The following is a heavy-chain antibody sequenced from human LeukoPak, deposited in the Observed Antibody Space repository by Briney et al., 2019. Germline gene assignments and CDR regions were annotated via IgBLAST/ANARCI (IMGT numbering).Heavy chain of an antibody. CDR2: INHSGST. Sequence: PSETLSLTCAVYGGSFSGYYWSWIRQPPGKGLEWIGEINHSGSTNYNPSLKSRVTISVDTSKDQFSLKLSSVTAADTAVYYCARGTYYYDSSGYSFDYWGQGTLVTVSS. D-gene: IGHD3-22*01. CDR1: GGSFSGYY. J-gene: IGHJ4*02. CDR3: ARGTYYYDSSGYSFDY. V-gene: IGHV4-34*01.